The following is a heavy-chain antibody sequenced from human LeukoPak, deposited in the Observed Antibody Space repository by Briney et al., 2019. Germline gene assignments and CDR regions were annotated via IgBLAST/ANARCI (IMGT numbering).Heavy chain of an antibody. CDR2: IRYDGSNK. CDR1: GFTFSSYG. V-gene: IGHV3-30*02. CDR3: AKAITMIVVVSDY. Sequence: GGSLRLSCAASGFTFSSYGMHWVRQAPGKGLEWAAFIRYDGSNKYYADSVKGRFTISRDNSKNTLYLQMNSLRAEDTAVYYCAKAITMIVVVSDYWGQGTLVTVSS. J-gene: IGHJ4*02. D-gene: IGHD3-22*01.